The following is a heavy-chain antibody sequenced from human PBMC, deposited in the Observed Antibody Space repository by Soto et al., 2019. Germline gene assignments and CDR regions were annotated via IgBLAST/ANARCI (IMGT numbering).Heavy chain of an antibody. D-gene: IGHD2-15*01. CDR1: GFTFDNYV. Sequence: GGSLRLSCAASGFTFDNYVMTWVRQAPGKGLEWVSAISRSGDTSYYADSAKGLFTISRDNPKSRLYLEMSSLRAEDTALYYCAKDDLGGGGISAFDYWGQGMLVTVSS. J-gene: IGHJ4*02. CDR3: AKDDLGGGGISAFDY. V-gene: IGHV3-23*01. CDR2: ISRSGDTS.